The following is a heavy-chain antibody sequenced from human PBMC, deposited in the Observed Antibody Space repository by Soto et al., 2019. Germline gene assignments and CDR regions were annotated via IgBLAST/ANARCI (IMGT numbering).Heavy chain of an antibody. Sequence: EVQLLESGGGLVQPGESLTLSCAASGFTFSNSAMSWVRQAPGKGLEWVSAVSGSGGSTYYADSVRGRFTISRNNSKNTLYLQMNTLRAEDTGVYYCAKGGWSGWFDPWGQGALVTVSS. CDR1: GFTFSNSA. J-gene: IGHJ5*02. D-gene: IGHD6-19*01. CDR3: AKGGWSGWFDP. V-gene: IGHV3-23*01. CDR2: VSGSGGST.